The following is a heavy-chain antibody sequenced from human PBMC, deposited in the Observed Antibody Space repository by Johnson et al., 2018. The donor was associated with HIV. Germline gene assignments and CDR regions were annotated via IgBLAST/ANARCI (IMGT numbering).Heavy chain of an antibody. CDR1: GFTFSSHG. Sequence: QVQLVESGGGVVQPGGSLRLSCAASGFTFSSHGMHWVRQAPGKGLEWVAFIRYDGSNKYYTDSVKGRFTISRDNSKNTVYLHMNNLRAEDTAVYYCARDLAYNSRWTGAFDIWGQGTMVTVSS. V-gene: IGHV3-30*02. CDR3: ARDLAYNSRWTGAFDI. D-gene: IGHD6-13*01. CDR2: IRYDGSNK. J-gene: IGHJ3*02.